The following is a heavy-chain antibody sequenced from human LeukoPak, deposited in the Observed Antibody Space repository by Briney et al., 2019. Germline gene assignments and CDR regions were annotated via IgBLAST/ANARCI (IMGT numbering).Heavy chain of an antibody. CDR2: IKQDGSEK. D-gene: IGHD4-17*01. J-gene: IGHJ4*02. Sequence: GGSLRLSCAASRFTFSGYWMSWVRQAPGKGLEWVANIKQDGSEKYYVDSVKGRFTISRDNAKNSLYLQMNSLRAEDTAVYYCAREEYGDHMWWGQGTLVTVSS. V-gene: IGHV3-7*01. CDR3: AREEYGDHMW. CDR1: RFTFSGYW.